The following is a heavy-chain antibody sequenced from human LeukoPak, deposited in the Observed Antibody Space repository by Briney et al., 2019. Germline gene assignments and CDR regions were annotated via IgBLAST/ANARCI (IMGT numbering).Heavy chain of an antibody. Sequence: SETLSLTCAVYGGSFSGYYWSWIRQPPGKGLEWIGEINHSGSTNYNPSLKSRVTISVDTSKNQFSLKLSSVTAADTAEYYCAKSSGSLFDPWGQGTLVTVSS. CDR1: GGSFSGYY. V-gene: IGHV4-34*01. D-gene: IGHD3-10*01. J-gene: IGHJ5*02. CDR3: AKSSGSLFDP. CDR2: INHSGST.